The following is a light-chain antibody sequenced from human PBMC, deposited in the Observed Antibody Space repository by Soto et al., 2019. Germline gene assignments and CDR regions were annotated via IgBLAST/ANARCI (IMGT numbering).Light chain of an antibody. V-gene: IGKV1-5*01. Sequence: DIQMTQSPSTLSASVGDRVTITCRASQSVSSWLAWYQQRPGRAPELLIYDASTLESGVPSRFSGSGSGTEFTLTISSLQPDDFATYYCQQYHIFWTFGQGTKVDIK. CDR1: QSVSSW. J-gene: IGKJ1*01. CDR2: DAS. CDR3: QQYHIFWT.